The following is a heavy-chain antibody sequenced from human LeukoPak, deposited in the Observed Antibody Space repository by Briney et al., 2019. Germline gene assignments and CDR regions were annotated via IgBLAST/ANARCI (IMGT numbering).Heavy chain of an antibody. V-gene: IGHV1-69*13. D-gene: IGHD3-10*01. Sequence: ASVKVSCKASGGTFSSYAISWVRQAPGQGLEWMGGIIPIFGTANYAQKFQGRVTITADESTSTAYMELSSLRSEDTAVYYCARVRGAYGSGLEDPDYYYYGMDVWGQGTTVTVSS. CDR3: ARVRGAYGSGLEDPDYYYYGMDV. J-gene: IGHJ6*02. CDR1: GGTFSSYA. CDR2: IIPIFGTA.